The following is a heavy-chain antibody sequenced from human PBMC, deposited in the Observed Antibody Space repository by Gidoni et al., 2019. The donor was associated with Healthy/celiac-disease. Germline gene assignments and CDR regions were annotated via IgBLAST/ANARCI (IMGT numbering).Heavy chain of an antibody. CDR3: AKDLGAAPPDDY. Sequence: QVQLVESGGGVVQPGRSLRLSCAASGFTFSSYGMHWVRQAPGKGLEWVAVISYDGSNKYYADSVKGRFTISRDNSKNTLYLQMNSLRAEDTAVYYCAKDLGAAPPDDYWGQGTLVTVSS. V-gene: IGHV3-30*18. CDR2: ISYDGSNK. D-gene: IGHD3-16*01. J-gene: IGHJ4*02. CDR1: GFTFSSYG.